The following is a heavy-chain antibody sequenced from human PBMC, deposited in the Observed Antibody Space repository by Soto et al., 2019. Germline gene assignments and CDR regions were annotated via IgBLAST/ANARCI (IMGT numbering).Heavy chain of an antibody. Sequence: QVQVVQSGAEVKKSGASVKVSCQASGYTFTSSDINWVRQATGQGLEWMGWMNPHSGNTGYAQKFRGRDTMTRNTSISTAYMELHNLRSEATAVYYLAIQGVCSGGGCQGDALDIWGHGTMVTVSS. D-gene: IGHD2-15*01. CDR3: AIQGVCSGGGCQGDALDI. CDR1: GYTFTSSD. V-gene: IGHV1-8*01. J-gene: IGHJ3*02. CDR2: MNPHSGNT.